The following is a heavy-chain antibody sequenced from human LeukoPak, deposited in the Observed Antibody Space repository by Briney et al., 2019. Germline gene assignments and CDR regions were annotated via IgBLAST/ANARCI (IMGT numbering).Heavy chain of an antibody. V-gene: IGHV1-69*13. CDR2: IIPIFGTA. D-gene: IGHD3-22*01. Sequence: ASVKVSCKASGGTFSSYAISWVRQAPGQGLEWMGGIIPIFGTANYAQKFQGRVTITADESTSTAYMELSSLRSEDTAVYYCARTYYDSSGPWIWGQGTMVTVSS. CDR1: GGTFSSYA. J-gene: IGHJ3*02. CDR3: ARTYYDSSGPWI.